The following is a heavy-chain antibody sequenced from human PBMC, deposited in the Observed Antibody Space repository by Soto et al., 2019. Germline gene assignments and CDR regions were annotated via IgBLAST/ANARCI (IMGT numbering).Heavy chain of an antibody. CDR2: IWYDGSNK. CDR1: GFTFSSYG. Sequence: QVQLVESGGGVVQPGRSLRLSCAASGFTFSSYGMHWVRQAPSKGLEWVAVIWYDGSNKYYADSVKGRFTISRDNSKNTLYLQMNSLRAEDTAVYYCARDIVVTAMYYYYGMDVWGQGTTVTVSS. CDR3: ARDIVVTAMYYYYGMDV. V-gene: IGHV3-33*01. D-gene: IGHD2-21*02. J-gene: IGHJ6*02.